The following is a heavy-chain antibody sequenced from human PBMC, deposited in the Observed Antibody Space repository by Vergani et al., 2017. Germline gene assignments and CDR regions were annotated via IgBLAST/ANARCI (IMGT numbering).Heavy chain of an antibody. Sequence: EVQLVESGGGLVKPGGSLRLSCVASGFTFGSYSMNWVRQAPGKGLEWVSFISSSSSYRYYADSVKGRFTISRDNGEYSLLLQMNSLRTQDTAVYYCAKAGSVTSGSLQYNFYMDVWGKGTTVTVS. V-gene: IGHV3-21*01. CDR3: AKAGSVTSGSLQYNFYMDV. D-gene: IGHD3-10*01. CDR1: GFTFGSYS. CDR2: ISSSSSYR. J-gene: IGHJ6*03.